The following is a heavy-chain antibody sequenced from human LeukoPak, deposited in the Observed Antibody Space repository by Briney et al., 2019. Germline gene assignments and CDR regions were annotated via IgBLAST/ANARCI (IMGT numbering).Heavy chain of an antibody. CDR3: AKDGGRLPYYGMDV. D-gene: IGHD4-23*01. V-gene: IGHV3-7*03. CDR1: GFTFSSYW. Sequence: GGSLRLSCAASGFTFSSYWMSWVRQAPGKGLEWVANINQDGSEKYYVDSVKGRFTISRDNSGNTLYLQMNSLRAEDTAVYYCAKDGGRLPYYGMDVWGQGTTVTVSS. J-gene: IGHJ6*02. CDR2: INQDGSEK.